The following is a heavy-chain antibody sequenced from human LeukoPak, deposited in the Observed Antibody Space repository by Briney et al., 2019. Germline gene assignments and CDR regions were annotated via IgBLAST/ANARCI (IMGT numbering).Heavy chain of an antibody. CDR1: GYTFTSYY. CDR3: ARDRTYSYGYGVTLDY. V-gene: IGHV1-46*01. Sequence: ASVKVSCKASGYTFTSYYMHWVRQAPGQGLEWMGIINPSGGSTSYAQKFQGRVTMTRDTSTSTVYMELSSLRSGDTAVYYCARDRTYSYGYGVTLDYWGQGTLVTVSS. D-gene: IGHD5-18*01. CDR2: INPSGGST. J-gene: IGHJ4*02.